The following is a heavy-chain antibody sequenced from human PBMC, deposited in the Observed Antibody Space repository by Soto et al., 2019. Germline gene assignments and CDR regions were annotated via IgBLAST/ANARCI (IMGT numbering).Heavy chain of an antibody. CDR3: ARGSPGGTSCSGGSCYSGEGLYYYYGMDV. V-gene: IGHV1-2*02. Sequence: GASVKVSCKASGYTFTGYYMHWVRQAPGQGLEWMGWINPNSGGTNYAQKFQGRVTMTRDTSISTAYMELSRLRSDDTAVYYCARGSPGGTSCSGGSCYSGEGLYYYYGMDVWGQGTTVTVSS. CDR2: INPNSGGT. CDR1: GYTFTGYY. D-gene: IGHD2-15*01. J-gene: IGHJ6*02.